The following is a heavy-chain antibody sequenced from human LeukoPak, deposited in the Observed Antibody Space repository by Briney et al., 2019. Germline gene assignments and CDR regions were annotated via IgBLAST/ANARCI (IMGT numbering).Heavy chain of an antibody. D-gene: IGHD6-19*01. CDR3: ARDFPGIAVAGTRPLDY. CDR2: IYSGGST. J-gene: IGHJ4*02. Sequence: PGGSLRLSCAVSGFTVSRNYMTWVRQAPGKGLEWVSVIYSGGSTYYADSVRGRFTISRDISKNTLYLQMNSLRAEDTAVYYCARDFPGIAVAGTRPLDYWGQGTLVTVSS. V-gene: IGHV3-53*01. CDR1: GFTVSRNY.